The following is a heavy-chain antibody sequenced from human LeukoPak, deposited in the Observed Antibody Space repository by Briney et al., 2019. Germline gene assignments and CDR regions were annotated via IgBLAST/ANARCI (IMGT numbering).Heavy chain of an antibody. CDR3: ARVGVDYSGNIIKYYFDY. CDR2: VQYSGST. J-gene: IGHJ4*02. Sequence: PSETLSLTCTVSGGSISSYYWSWIRQPPGKGLEWIGYVQYSGSTNYNPSLKSRVTISIDTSKNQFSLKLSPVIAADTALYYCARVGVDYSGNIIKYYFDYWGQGTLVTVSS. D-gene: IGHD4-23*01. V-gene: IGHV4-59*01. CDR1: GGSISSYY.